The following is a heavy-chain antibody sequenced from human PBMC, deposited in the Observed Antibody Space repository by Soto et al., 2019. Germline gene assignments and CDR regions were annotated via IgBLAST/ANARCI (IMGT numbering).Heavy chain of an antibody. Sequence: HLVESGGGLFQAGGSTRLSCLASGFTVSRYDMAWVRQAPGKGLEWASIIQTGGATYYTDSAQGRFTISRDNSRNTVYLQMSSLRVEDTGVYSCVRVLYDSGVVDFWGQGSPITVS. CDR2: IQTGGAT. CDR3: VRVLYDSGVVDF. D-gene: IGHD5-12*01. J-gene: IGHJ4*02. V-gene: IGHV3-53*01. CDR1: GFTVSRYD.